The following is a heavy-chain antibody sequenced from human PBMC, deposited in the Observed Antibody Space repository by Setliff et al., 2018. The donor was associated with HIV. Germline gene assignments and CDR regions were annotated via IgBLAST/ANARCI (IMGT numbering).Heavy chain of an antibody. CDR3: ARGGSRGSWYWDY. V-gene: IGHV4-30-2*01. CDR1: GGFISTGSYS. Sequence: SETLSLTCTVSGGFISTGSYSWSWIRQPPGKGLEWIGYIYHSGNTYYNPSLESRVSISVDRSKNHFSLRLSSVTAADMAVYYCARGGSRGSWYWDYWGQGTLVTVSS. CDR2: IYHSGNT. D-gene: IGHD6-13*01. J-gene: IGHJ4*02.